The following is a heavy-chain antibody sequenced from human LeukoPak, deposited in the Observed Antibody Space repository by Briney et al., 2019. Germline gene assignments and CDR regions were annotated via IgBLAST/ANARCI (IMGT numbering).Heavy chain of an antibody. J-gene: IGHJ4*02. CDR3: ARDPAGAGIYYDY. D-gene: IGHD6-19*01. CDR1: GFPLSSYS. Sequence: GGPLRLPCVASGFPLSSYSMLWARQAPGKGLEWSSYIKKSEGTIHYADSVKGRFTISRDIAKNSLYLKMHSLRAGHTAMLYCARDPAGAGIYYDYWGRRTLLSVSS. CDR2: IKKSEGTI. V-gene: IGHV3-48*01.